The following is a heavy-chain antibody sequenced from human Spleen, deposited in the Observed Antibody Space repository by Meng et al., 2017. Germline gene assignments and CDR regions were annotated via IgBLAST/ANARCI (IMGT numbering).Heavy chain of an antibody. CDR1: GFTFSRYW. D-gene: IGHD5-18*01. CDR2: ISAGGGST. Sequence: EVQLVESGGRLVQPGGSLRLSCAASGFTFSRYWMHWVRQVPGQGLVWVSAISAGGGSTYYADSVKGRFTISRDNSKNTLYLQMNSLRAEDTAVYYCARGIQIWQYWGQGTLVTVSS. CDR3: ARGIQIWQY. J-gene: IGHJ4*02. V-gene: IGHV3-23*04.